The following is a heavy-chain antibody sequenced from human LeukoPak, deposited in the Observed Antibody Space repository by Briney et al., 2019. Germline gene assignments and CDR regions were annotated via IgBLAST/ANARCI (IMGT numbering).Heavy chain of an antibody. CDR3: ARDQYDTWSRRGDFDS. J-gene: IGHJ4*02. CDR2: IKLDGSEK. V-gene: IGHV3-7*03. Sequence: GGSLRLSCVASGFTFGKYWMSWVRQAPGKGLEWVANIKLDGSEKNYVDSVKGRFTISRDNTKNSLYLQMNSLRAEDTAVFYCARDQYDTWSRRGDFDSWGQGTLVIVSS. CDR1: GFTFGKYW. D-gene: IGHD3-3*01.